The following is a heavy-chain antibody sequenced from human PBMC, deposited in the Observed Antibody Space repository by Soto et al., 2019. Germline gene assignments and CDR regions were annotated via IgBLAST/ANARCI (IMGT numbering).Heavy chain of an antibody. J-gene: IGHJ5*02. D-gene: IGHD2-2*01. V-gene: IGHV3-23*01. CDR1: VFTFSNYA. CDR2: ISGSGGSA. Sequence: GSLRISCAASVFTFSNYAMTWVRQVPGKGLEWVSAISGSGGSAYYADSVKGRFTISRDNSKNTLYLQMNSLRADDSGAYYCAKDPYSGVLVPVAIGFDPWGPGTLVTVSS. CDR3: AKDPYSGVLVPVAIGFDP.